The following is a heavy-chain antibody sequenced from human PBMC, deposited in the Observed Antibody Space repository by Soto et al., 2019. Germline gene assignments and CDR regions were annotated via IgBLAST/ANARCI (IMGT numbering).Heavy chain of an antibody. V-gene: IGHV4-31*03. D-gene: IGHD6-19*01. CDR1: GGSITSGGYY. Sequence: LLQESGPGLVKPSQTLSLTCTVSGGSITSGGYYWSWIRQHPGKGPEWIGYIYYSGSTYYNPSLKSRVTISIDTSKNQFSLKLNSVTAADTAVYYCARWAGDYYYFGMDVWGQGTTVTVSS. CDR3: ARWAGDYYYFGMDV. J-gene: IGHJ6*02. CDR2: IYYSGST.